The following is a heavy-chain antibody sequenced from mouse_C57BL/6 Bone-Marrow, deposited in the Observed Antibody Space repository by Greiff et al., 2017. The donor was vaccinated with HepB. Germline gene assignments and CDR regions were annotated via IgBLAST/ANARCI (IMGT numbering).Heavy chain of an antibody. V-gene: IGHV5-12*01. CDR1: GFTFSDYY. CDR3: ARPYRGYAMDY. CDR2: ISNGGGST. J-gene: IGHJ4*01. D-gene: IGHD2-14*01. Sequence: EVKVVESGGGLVQPGGSLKLSCAASGFTFSDYYMYWVRQTPEKRLEWVAYISNGGGSTYYPDTVKGRFTISRDNAKNTLYLQMSRLKSEDTAMYYFARPYRGYAMDYWGQGTSVTVSS.